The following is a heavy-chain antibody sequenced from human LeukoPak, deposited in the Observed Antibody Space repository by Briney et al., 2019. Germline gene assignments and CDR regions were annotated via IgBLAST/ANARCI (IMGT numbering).Heavy chain of an antibody. CDR3: ARGPAYGARCDYLDY. J-gene: IGHJ4*02. Sequence: GGSLRLSCAASGFTFSSYSMNWVRQAPGKGLEWVSSISSSSSYIYYADSVKGRFTISRDNARNSLYLQMDSLRVEDTAVYYCARGPAYGARCDYLDYWGPGTLVTVSS. V-gene: IGHV3-21*01. D-gene: IGHD4/OR15-4a*01. CDR1: GFTFSSYS. CDR2: ISSSSSYI.